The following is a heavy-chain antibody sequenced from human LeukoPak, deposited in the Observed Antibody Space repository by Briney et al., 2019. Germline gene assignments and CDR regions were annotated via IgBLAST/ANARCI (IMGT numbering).Heavy chain of an antibody. V-gene: IGHV3-23*01. CDR2: ISGSGGST. D-gene: IGHD3-10*01. CDR1: GFTFNNYA. CDR3: AKDGDDAFDI. Sequence: GGSLRLSCVASGFTFNNYAMSWVRQAPGKGLEWVSAISGSGGSTYYADSVKGRFTISRDNSKNTLYLQMNSLRAEDTAVYYCAKDGDDAFDIWGQGTMVTVSS. J-gene: IGHJ3*02.